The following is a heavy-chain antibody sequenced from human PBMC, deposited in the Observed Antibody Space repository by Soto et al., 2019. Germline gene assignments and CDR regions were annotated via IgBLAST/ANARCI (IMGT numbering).Heavy chain of an antibody. D-gene: IGHD3-9*01. CDR3: ARAGSPFHSDSTGYWGFDY. J-gene: IGHJ4*02. Sequence: VGSLRLSCAASGFTFSDHQMNWVRQAPGRGLEWVSVIYSSGTTYYGDSVKGRFTISRDNSKNTLYLQMKSLRTEDTALYYCARAGSPFHSDSTGYWGFDYWGQGTLVTVSS. V-gene: IGHV3-53*01. CDR1: GFTFSDHQ. CDR2: IYSSGTT.